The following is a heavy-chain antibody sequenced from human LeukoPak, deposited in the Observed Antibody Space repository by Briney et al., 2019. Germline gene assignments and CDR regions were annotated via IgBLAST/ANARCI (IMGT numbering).Heavy chain of an antibody. CDR3: ARTPYCGGDCYVDY. V-gene: IGHV2-70*04. CDR2: IDWDDDK. D-gene: IGHD2-21*02. Sequence: ESGPALLKPTPTLTLTCTFSGFSLRTHGMRVGWIRQPPGKALEWLSRIDWDDDKFYSTSLRTRLTISKDTSKNQVVLTMTNMDPVDTATYYCARTPYCGGDCYVDYWGQGTLVTVSS. J-gene: IGHJ4*02. CDR1: GFSLRTHGMR.